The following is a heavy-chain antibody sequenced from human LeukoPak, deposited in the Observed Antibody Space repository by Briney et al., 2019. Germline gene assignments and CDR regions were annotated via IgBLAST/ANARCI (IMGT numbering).Heavy chain of an antibody. V-gene: IGHV3-23*01. CDR3: VKQKTAYDILTGYYSLFDY. CDR1: GFTFSSYA. CDR2: ISGSGGST. Sequence: GGSLRLSCAATGFTFSSYAMSWVRQAPGKGLEWVSAISGSGGSTYYADSVKCRYTISRDNSKNTLYLQMNSLRAEDTAVYFFVKQKTAYDILTGYYSLFDYWGQGTLVTVSS. D-gene: IGHD3-9*01. J-gene: IGHJ4*02.